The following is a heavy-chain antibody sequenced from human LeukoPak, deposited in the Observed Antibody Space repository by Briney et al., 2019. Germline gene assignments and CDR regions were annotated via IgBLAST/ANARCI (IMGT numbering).Heavy chain of an antibody. CDR2: IWYDGSNK. J-gene: IGHJ6*04. V-gene: IGHV3-33*01. D-gene: IGHD6-19*01. CDR3: ARWIAVAGTYYYGMDV. CDR1: GFTFSSYG. Sequence: PGRSLRLSCAASGFTFSSYGMHWVRQAPGKGLEWVAVIWYDGSNKYYADSVKGRFTISRDNSKNTLYLQMNSLRAEDTAVYYCARWIAVAGTYYYGMDVWGKGTTVTVSS.